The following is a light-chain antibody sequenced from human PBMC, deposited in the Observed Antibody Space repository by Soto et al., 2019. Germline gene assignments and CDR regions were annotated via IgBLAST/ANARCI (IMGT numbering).Light chain of an antibody. CDR3: AAWDDSLNGVV. J-gene: IGLJ2*01. V-gene: IGLV1-44*01. Sequence: QTVVTQPPSASGTPGQRVTISCSGSSSNIGSDSVNWYQQLPETAPKLLIYNNNQRPSGVPDRFSGSKSGTSASLAISGLQSEDEADYYCAAWDDSLNGVVFGGGTKLTV. CDR2: NNN. CDR1: SSNIGSDS.